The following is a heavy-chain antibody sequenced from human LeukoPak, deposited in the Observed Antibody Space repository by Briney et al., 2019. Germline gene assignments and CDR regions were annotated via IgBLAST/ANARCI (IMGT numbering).Heavy chain of an antibody. CDR2: IYPGDSDT. J-gene: IGHJ3*02. CDR1: GSIFTSYW. Sequence: GASLQISCKGSGSIFTSYWIGWGRQLPGKGLEWMGIIYPGDSDTRYSPSFQGQVTISADKSISTAYLQWSSLKASDTAMYYCARPVWFGDAFDIWGQGTMVTVSS. V-gene: IGHV5-51*01. CDR3: ARPVWFGDAFDI. D-gene: IGHD3-10*01.